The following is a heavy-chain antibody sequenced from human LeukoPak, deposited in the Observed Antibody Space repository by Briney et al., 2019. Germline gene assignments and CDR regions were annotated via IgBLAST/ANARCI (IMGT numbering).Heavy chain of an antibody. D-gene: IGHD3-22*01. CDR3: AKDRVVTRRRSYYFDY. CDR2: ISGSGGYT. CDR1: GFTFSSYS. J-gene: IGHJ4*02. V-gene: IGHV3-23*01. Sequence: GGSLRLSCAASGFTFSSYSMNWVRQAPGKGLEWVSSISGSGGYTYSADSVKGRFTISRDNSKNTLYLQMNSLRGEDTAIYYCAKDRVVTRRRSYYFDYWGQGTLVTVSS.